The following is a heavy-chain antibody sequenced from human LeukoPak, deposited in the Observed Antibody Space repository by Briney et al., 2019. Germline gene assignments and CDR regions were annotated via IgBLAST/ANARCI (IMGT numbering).Heavy chain of an antibody. V-gene: IGHV1-8*01. Sequence: GASVKVSCKASGFTFTSYDINWVRQASGQGLEWMGWMNPNNGNTGYAQKFQGRVTITADESTSTAYMELSSLRSEDTAVYYCARSPYYCGGDCNYYYGMDVWGQGTTVTVSS. CDR3: ARSPYYCGGDCNYYYGMDV. CDR1: GFTFTSYD. D-gene: IGHD2-21*02. CDR2: MNPNNGNT. J-gene: IGHJ6*02.